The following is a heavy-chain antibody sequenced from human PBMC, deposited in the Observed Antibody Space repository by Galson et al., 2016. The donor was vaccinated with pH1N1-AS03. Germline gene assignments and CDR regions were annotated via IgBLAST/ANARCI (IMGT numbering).Heavy chain of an antibody. J-gene: IGHJ4*02. Sequence: ETLSLTCTVSGGSVSSSSYSWSWIRQPPGKGLEWIGDVFYTGSTNYNPSIKRRVTISVDTSKKSFSLILASINNADTAVYYCARVDHGGVIVYWGQGTLVTVPS. CDR2: VFYTGST. V-gene: IGHV4-61*03. D-gene: IGHD2-8*02. CDR1: GGSVSSSSYS. CDR3: ARVDHGGVIVY.